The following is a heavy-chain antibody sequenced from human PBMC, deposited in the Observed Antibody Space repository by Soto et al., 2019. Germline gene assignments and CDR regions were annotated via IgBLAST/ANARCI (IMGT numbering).Heavy chain of an antibody. CDR3: ASAGGLGAVAADY. Sequence: QLQLQESGSGLVKPSQTLSLTCAVSGGSISSGGYSWSWIRQPPGKGLEWIGYIYHSGSTYYNPSLKSRVTISVDRSKNQFSLKLSSVTAAATAVYSCASAGGLGAVAADYWGQGTLVTVSS. CDR1: GGSISSGGYS. CDR2: IYHSGST. V-gene: IGHV4-30-2*01. D-gene: IGHD6-19*01. J-gene: IGHJ4*02.